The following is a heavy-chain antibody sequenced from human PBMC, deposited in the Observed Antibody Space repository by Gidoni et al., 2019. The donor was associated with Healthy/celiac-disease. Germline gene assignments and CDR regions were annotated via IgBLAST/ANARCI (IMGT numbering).Heavy chain of an antibody. CDR1: GFTFSSYG. J-gene: IGHJ4*02. V-gene: IGHV3-30*18. CDR2: ISYDGSNK. D-gene: IGHD3-22*01. CDR3: ANSPGGDSSGYYYD. Sequence: QVQLVESGGGVVQPGRSLRLSCAASGFTFSSYGMHWVRQAPGKGLEWVAVISYDGSNKYYADSVKGRFTISRDNSKNTLYLQMNSLRAEDTAVYYCANSPGGDSSGYYYDWGQGTLVTVSS.